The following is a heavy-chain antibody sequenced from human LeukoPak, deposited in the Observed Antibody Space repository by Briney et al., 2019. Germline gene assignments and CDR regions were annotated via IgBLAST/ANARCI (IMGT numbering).Heavy chain of an antibody. CDR1: GFTFSSYA. V-gene: IGHV3-30*04. Sequence: GGSLRLSCAASGFTFSSYAMHWVRQAPGKGLEWVAVISYDGSNKYYADSVKGRFTISRDNSTNTLYLQMNSLRAEDTAVYYCARDVLRYFDWLLQATYAFDIWGQGTMVTVSS. CDR3: ARDVLRYFDWLLQATYAFDI. J-gene: IGHJ3*02. CDR2: ISYDGSNK. D-gene: IGHD3-9*01.